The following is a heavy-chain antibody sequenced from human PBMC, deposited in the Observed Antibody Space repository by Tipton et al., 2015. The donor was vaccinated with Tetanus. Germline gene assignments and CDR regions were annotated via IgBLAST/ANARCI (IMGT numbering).Heavy chain of an antibody. CDR1: GFNYTSYA. Sequence: GSLRLSCAASGFNYTSYAMTWVRQAPGKGLEWVSSISGSGTSTYSADSVKGRFTISRDNSKNTLYLQMSSLRAEDTAVYYCAKVASGVVAAISYFDSWGQGTLVTVSS. CDR2: ISGSGTST. J-gene: IGHJ4*02. V-gene: IGHV3-23*01. CDR3: AKVASGVVAAISYFDS. D-gene: IGHD2-15*01.